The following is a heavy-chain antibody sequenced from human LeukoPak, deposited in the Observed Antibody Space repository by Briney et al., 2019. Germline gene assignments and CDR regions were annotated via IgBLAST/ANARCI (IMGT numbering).Heavy chain of an antibody. Sequence: ASVKVSCKGSGYTFTKYDINWGRQATGQGLEGMGWMNHNSGNTGYAQKFQGRVTMTTATSISTAYLELSSLTSEDTAVYYCAKAGIMATMNADWFVPWGQGTLVTVSS. V-gene: IGHV1-8*01. D-gene: IGHD5-12*01. CDR3: AKAGIMATMNADWFVP. J-gene: IGHJ5*02. CDR2: MNHNSGNT. CDR1: GYTFTKYD.